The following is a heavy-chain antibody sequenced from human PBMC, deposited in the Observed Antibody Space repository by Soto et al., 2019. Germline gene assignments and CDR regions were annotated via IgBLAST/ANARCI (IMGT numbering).Heavy chain of an antibody. CDR1: GGSVSSGSYY. V-gene: IGHV4-61*01. D-gene: IGHD2-15*01. Sequence: SETLSLTCTVSGGSVSSGSYYWSWIRQPPGKGLEWIGYIYYSGSTNYNPSLKSRVTISVDTSRNQFSLKLSSVTAADTAVYYCAREPYCSGGSCGVYYFDYWGQGTLVTVSS. CDR2: IYYSGST. J-gene: IGHJ4*02. CDR3: AREPYCSGGSCGVYYFDY.